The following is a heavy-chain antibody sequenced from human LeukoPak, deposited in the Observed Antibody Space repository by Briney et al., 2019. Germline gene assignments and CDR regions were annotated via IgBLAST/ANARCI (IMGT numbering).Heavy chain of an antibody. CDR1: GYTFTGYY. CDR2: INPNSGGT. Sequence: ASVKVSCEASGYTFTGYYMHWVRQAPGQGLEWMGWINPNSGGTNYAQKFQGRVTMTRDTSISTAYMELSRLRSDDTAVYYCARDRNSPPPNWFDPWGQGTLVTVSS. V-gene: IGHV1-2*02. CDR3: ARDRNSPPPNWFDP. J-gene: IGHJ5*02. D-gene: IGHD2/OR15-2a*01.